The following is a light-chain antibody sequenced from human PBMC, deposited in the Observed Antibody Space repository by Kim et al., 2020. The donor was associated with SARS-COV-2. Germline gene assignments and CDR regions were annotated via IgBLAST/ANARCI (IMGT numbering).Light chain of an antibody. CDR1: QGIRND. J-gene: IGKJ4*01. CDR3: LQDYDYPLT. CDR2: AAS. Sequence: AIQMTQSPSSLSASVGDRVTITCRASQGIRNDLGWDQQRPGKAPKLLIYAASSLQSGVPSRFSGSGSGTDFTLTISSLQPEDFATYYCLQDYDYPLTFGGGTKVDIK. V-gene: IGKV1-6*01.